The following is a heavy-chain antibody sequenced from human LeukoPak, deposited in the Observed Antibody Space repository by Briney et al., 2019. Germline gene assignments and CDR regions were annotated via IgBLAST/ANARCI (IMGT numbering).Heavy chain of an antibody. V-gene: IGHV3-21*01. CDR2: ISSSSSYI. Sequence: GRSLRLSCAASGFTFSSYSMNWVRQAPGKGLEWVSSISSSSSYIYYADSVKGRFTISRDNAKNSLYLQMNSLRAEDTAVYYCARDHSSSWYMEYFQHWGQGTLVTVSS. CDR3: ARDHSSSWYMEYFQH. CDR1: GFTFSSYS. D-gene: IGHD6-13*01. J-gene: IGHJ1*01.